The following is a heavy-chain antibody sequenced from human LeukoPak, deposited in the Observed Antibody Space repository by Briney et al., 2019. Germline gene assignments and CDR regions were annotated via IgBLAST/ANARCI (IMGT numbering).Heavy chain of an antibody. V-gene: IGHV3-13*01. Sequence: PGGSLRLSCAASGFTFSSYDMHWVRQATGKGLEWVSAIGTAGDTYYPGSVKGRFTISRENAKNSLYLQMNSLRAEDTAVYYCARTMVRGVLKYYFDYWGQGNLVTVSS. CDR1: GFTFSSYD. CDR2: IGTAGDT. D-gene: IGHD3-10*01. J-gene: IGHJ4*02. CDR3: ARTMVRGVLKYYFDY.